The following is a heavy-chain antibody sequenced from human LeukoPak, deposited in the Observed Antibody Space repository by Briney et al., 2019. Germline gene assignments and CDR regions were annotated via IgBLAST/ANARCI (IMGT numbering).Heavy chain of an antibody. CDR3: ARQRPELPPYYYYYMDV. D-gene: IGHD1-26*01. Sequence: GESLKISCKGSGYSLTSYWIGWVRQMPGKGMEWMGFIYPVVSESRYSPSLQGQVTISADKSISTAYLQWSRLKASDIAMYYCARQRPELPPYYYYYMDVWGKGPRSPSP. CDR1: GYSLTSYW. J-gene: IGHJ6*03. CDR2: IYPVVSES. V-gene: IGHV5-51*01.